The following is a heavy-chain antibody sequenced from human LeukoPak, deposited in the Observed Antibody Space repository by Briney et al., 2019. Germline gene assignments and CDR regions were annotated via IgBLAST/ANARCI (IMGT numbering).Heavy chain of an antibody. J-gene: IGHJ6*02. CDR3: AKKTSGSLSYYYGMDV. D-gene: IGHD3-10*01. CDR2: ISGGGGST. CDR1: GFTFSSYA. Sequence: GGSLRLSCAASGFTFSSYAMSWVRQAPGKGLEWVSAISGGGGSTYYADSVKGRFTISRDNSKNTLYLQMISLRAEDTAVYYCAKKTSGSLSYYYGMDVWGQGTTVTVSS. V-gene: IGHV3-23*01.